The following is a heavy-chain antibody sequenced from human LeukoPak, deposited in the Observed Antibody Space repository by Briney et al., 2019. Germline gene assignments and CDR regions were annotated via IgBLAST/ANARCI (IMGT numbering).Heavy chain of an antibody. D-gene: IGHD3-16*01. V-gene: IGHV1-2*02. CDR2: INPNSGVT. Sequence: ASVKVSCKASGYTFTDYYMHWVRQAPGQGLEWMGWINPNSGVTNYAQNFQGRVTMTRDTSISTAYMELTWLSPDDTAVYYCARERSNGGLRLDFWGQGTLVTASS. CDR3: ARERSNGGLRLDF. J-gene: IGHJ4*02. CDR1: GYTFTDYY.